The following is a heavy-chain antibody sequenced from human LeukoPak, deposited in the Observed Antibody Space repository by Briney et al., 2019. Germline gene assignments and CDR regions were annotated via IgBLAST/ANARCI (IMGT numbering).Heavy chain of an antibody. Sequence: GSLRLSCAASGFTFSSYAMSWVRQAPGKGLEWVSAISGSGGSTYYADSVKGRFTISRGNSKNTLYLQMNSLRAEDTAVYYCAKGSGDFYYLDYWGQGTPVTVSS. CDR1: GFTFSSYA. D-gene: IGHD6-19*01. CDR3: AKGSGDFYYLDY. V-gene: IGHV3-23*01. J-gene: IGHJ4*02. CDR2: ISGSGGST.